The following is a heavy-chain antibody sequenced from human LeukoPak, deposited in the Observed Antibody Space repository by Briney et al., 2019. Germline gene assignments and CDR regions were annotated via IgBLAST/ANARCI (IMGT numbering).Heavy chain of an antibody. D-gene: IGHD3-10*01. CDR3: ARVEPNWDYGSGSPLAI. CDR2: INPNSGGT. V-gene: IGHV1-2*02. J-gene: IGHJ3*02. CDR1: GYTFTGYY. Sequence: AASVKVSCKASGYTFTGYYMHWVRQAPGQGLEWMGWINPNSGGTNYAQKFQGRVTMTRDTSISTAYMELSRLRSDDTAVYYCARVEPNWDYGSGSPLAIWGQGTMVTVSS.